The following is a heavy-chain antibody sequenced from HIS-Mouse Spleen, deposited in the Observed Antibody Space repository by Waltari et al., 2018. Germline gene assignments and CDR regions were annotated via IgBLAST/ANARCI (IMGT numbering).Heavy chain of an antibody. CDR2: ITAYKGNT. CDR1: GYTFTSYG. J-gene: IGHJ4*02. V-gene: IGHV1-18*01. Sequence: QVQLVQSGAEVKKPGASVKVSCKASGYTFTSYGISWVRQAPGQGLEWMGWITAYKGNTNYAQKLQGRVTSTTDTSTSTAYMELRGLRSDDAVYYCARSFLEWLLYFDYWGQGTLVTVSS. D-gene: IGHD3-3*02. CDR3: ARSFLEWLLYFDY.